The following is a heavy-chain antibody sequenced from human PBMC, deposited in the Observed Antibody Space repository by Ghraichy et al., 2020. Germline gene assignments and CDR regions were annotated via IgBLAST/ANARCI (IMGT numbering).Heavy chain of an antibody. J-gene: IGHJ4*02. CDR3: ARSSSGVAAAGTGDY. Sequence: ASVKVSCKASGYTFTSYYMHWVRQAPGQGLEWMGIINPSGGSTSHAQKSQGRVTMTRDTSTSTVYMELSSLRSEDTALYYCARSSSGVAAAGTGDYWGQGTLATVSS. V-gene: IGHV1-46*01. CDR1: GYTFTSYY. D-gene: IGHD2-15*01. CDR2: INPSGGST.